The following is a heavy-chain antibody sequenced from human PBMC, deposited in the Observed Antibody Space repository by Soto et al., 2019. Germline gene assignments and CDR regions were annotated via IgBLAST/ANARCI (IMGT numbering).Heavy chain of an antibody. D-gene: IGHD5-12*01. CDR3: ARLSGKPIPSYYYGMDV. J-gene: IGHJ6*02. CDR1: GYSFTSYW. Sequence: GESLKISCKGSGYSFTSYWIGWVRQMPGKGLEWMGIIYPGDSDTRYSPSFQGQVTISADMSISTAYLQWSSLKASDTAMYYCARLSGKPIPSYYYGMDVWGQGTTVTVSS. V-gene: IGHV5-51*01. CDR2: IYPGDSDT.